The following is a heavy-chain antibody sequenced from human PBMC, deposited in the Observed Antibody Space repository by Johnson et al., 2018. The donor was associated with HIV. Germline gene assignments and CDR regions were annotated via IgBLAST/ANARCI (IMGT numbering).Heavy chain of an antibody. Sequence: VQLVESGGGLVQPGGSLRLSCAASGFTFSSYDMHWVRQATGKGLEWVSAIGTAGDTYSPGSVKGRFTISRENAKNSLYLQMNSLRAVDTAVYYCARGISQPYYNFWSGYHYPDAFDIWGQGTMVTVSS. V-gene: IGHV3-13*01. CDR2: IGTAGDT. D-gene: IGHD3-3*01. CDR1: GFTFSSYD. CDR3: ARGISQPYYNFWSGYHYPDAFDI. J-gene: IGHJ3*02.